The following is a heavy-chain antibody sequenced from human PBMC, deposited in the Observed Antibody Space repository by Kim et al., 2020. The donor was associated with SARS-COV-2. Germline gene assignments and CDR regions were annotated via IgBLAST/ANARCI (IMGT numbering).Heavy chain of an antibody. V-gene: IGHV3-53*04. Sequence: YYADSVKGRFTISRHNSKNTLYLQMNSLRAEDTAVYYCARALIAVALFDYWGQGTLVTVSS. CDR3: ARALIAVALFDY. J-gene: IGHJ4*02. D-gene: IGHD6-19*01.